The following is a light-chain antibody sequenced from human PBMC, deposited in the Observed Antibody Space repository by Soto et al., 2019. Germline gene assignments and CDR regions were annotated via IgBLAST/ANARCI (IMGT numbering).Light chain of an antibody. V-gene: IGKV3-20*01. J-gene: IGKJ1*01. Sequence: EIVLTQSPGTLSMSPGERATLSCSASQSISSNYLAWYQQKPGQAPRLLIYGASSRATGIPDRFSGSGSGTDFTLTISRLEAEDFAVYYCQQYGSSPRTFGQGTKVEFK. CDR1: QSISSNY. CDR2: GAS. CDR3: QQYGSSPRT.